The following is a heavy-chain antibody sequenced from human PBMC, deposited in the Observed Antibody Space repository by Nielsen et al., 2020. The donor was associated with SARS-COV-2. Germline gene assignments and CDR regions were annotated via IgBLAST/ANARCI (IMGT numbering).Heavy chain of an antibody. CDR3: TRRNYGSGRTDDY. CDR2: IKSKTDGGTT. D-gene: IGHD3-10*01. CDR1: GFTFSNAW. Sequence: GGSLRLSCAASGFTFSNAWMSWVRQAPGKGLEWVGRIKSKTDGGTTDYAASVKGRFTISRDDSKSIAYLQMNSLKTEDTAVYYCTRRNYGSGRTDDYWGQGTLVTVSS. V-gene: IGHV3-15*01. J-gene: IGHJ4*02.